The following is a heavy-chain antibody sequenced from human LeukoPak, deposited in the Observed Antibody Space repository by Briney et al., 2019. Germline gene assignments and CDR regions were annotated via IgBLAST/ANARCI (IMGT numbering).Heavy chain of an antibody. CDR1: GGSISSYY. D-gene: IGHD6-13*01. Sequence: SETLSLTCTVSGGSISSYYWSWIRQPAGKGLEWIGRIYTSGSTNYNPSLKSRVTMSVDTSKNQFSLKLSSVTAADTAVYYCARQQQLARYYYYGMDVWGQGTTVTVSS. CDR2: IYTSGST. J-gene: IGHJ6*02. CDR3: ARQQQLARYYYYGMDV. V-gene: IGHV4-4*07.